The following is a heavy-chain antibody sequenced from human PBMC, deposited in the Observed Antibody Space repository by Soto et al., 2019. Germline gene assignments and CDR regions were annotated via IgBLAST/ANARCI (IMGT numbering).Heavy chain of an antibody. V-gene: IGHV4-39*01. D-gene: IGHD6-13*01. Sequence: QLQLQESGPGLEKPSETLSLSCTVSGGSISSRSYYWGWIRQPPGKGLEWIGSIYYSGSTYYNPSLKSRVTISVDTSKNQFSLKLSSVTAADTAVYYCARRGSSSWYGYWGQGTLVTVSS. CDR2: IYYSGST. J-gene: IGHJ4*02. CDR3: ARRGSSSWYGY. CDR1: GGSISSRSYY.